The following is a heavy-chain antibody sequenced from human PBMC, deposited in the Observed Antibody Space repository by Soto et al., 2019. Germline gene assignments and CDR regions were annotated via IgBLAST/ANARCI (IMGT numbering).Heavy chain of an antibody. CDR3: AKEEWEQGTLFDY. Sequence: GGSLRLSCAASGFTFSSYGMHWVRQAPGKGLEWVAVISYDGSNKYYADSVKGRFTISRDNSKNTLYLQMNSLRAEDTAVYYCAKEEWEQGTLFDYWGQGTLVTVSS. CDR1: GFTFSSYG. J-gene: IGHJ4*02. CDR2: ISYDGSNK. D-gene: IGHD1-26*01. V-gene: IGHV3-30*18.